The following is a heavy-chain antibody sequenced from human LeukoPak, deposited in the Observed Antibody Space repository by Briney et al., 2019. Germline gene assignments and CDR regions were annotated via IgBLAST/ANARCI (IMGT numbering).Heavy chain of an antibody. CDR2: IDPSDSYT. J-gene: IGHJ3*02. V-gene: IGHV5-10-1*01. Sequence: GESLKISCKGSGYSFTSYWISWVRQMPGKGLEWMGRIDPSDSYTNYSPSFQGHVTISADKSISTAYLQWSSLKASDTAMYYCASYGNYYDSSGSPQGPAFDIWGQGTMVTVSS. D-gene: IGHD3-22*01. CDR3: ASYGNYYDSSGSPQGPAFDI. CDR1: GYSFTSYW.